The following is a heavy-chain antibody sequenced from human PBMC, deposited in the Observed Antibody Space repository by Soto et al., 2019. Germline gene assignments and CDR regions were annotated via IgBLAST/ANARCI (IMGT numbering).Heavy chain of an antibody. V-gene: IGHV3-30-3*01. D-gene: IGHD3-22*01. CDR2: ISYDGSNK. CDR3: ARMVITFDY. CDR1: GFTFSSYA. Sequence: GGSLRLSCAASGFTFSSYAMHWVRQAPGKGLEWVAVISYDGSNKYYADSVKGRFTISRDNSKNTLYLQMNSLRAEDTAVYYCARMVITFDYWGQGTLVTVSS. J-gene: IGHJ4*02.